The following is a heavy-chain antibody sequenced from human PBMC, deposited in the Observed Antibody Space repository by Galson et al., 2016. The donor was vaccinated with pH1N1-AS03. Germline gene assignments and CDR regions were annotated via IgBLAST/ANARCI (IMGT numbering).Heavy chain of an antibody. CDR2: IYYTGST. J-gene: IGHJ4*02. V-gene: IGHV4-59*11. CDR3: VSARGFYGSNYFDY. Sequence: SETLSLTCGVSGALINTQYWSWIRQAPGRGLEWIGYIYYTGSTIYNPSLQSRVAITVDTSKNQFSLQLTSVTAADTAVYYCVSARGFYGSNYFDYWGPGRVVIVSS. CDR1: GALINTQY. D-gene: IGHD1-26*01.